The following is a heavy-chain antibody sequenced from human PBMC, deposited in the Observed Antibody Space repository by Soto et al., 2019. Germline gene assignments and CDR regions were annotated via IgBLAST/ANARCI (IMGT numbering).Heavy chain of an antibody. CDR2: IYYSGST. CDR3: AREGPNRYFDY. Sequence: QVQLQESGPGLVKPSETLSLTCTVSGGSISSYYWSWIRQPPGKGLEWIGYIYYSGSTNYNPSLKGRVTISVDTAKDQFSLKLSSVTAADTAVYDCAREGPNRYFDYWGQGTLVTVSS. V-gene: IGHV4-59*01. CDR1: GGSISSYY. J-gene: IGHJ4*02.